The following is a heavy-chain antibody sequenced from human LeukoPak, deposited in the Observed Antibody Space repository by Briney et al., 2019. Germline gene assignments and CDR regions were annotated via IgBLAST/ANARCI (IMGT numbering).Heavy chain of an antibody. V-gene: IGHV3-21*01. Sequence: PGGSLRLSCAASGFTFSSYSMNWVRQAPGKGLEWVSSISSSSSYIYYADSVKGRFTISRDNAKNSLYLQMNSLRAEDTAVYYCAKDKIGDDAFDIWGQGTMVTVSS. CDR1: GFTFSSYS. CDR2: ISSSSSYI. CDR3: AKDKIGDDAFDI. J-gene: IGHJ3*02. D-gene: IGHD2-21*01.